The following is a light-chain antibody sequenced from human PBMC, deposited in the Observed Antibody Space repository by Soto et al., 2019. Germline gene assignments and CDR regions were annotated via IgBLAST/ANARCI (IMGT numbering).Light chain of an antibody. CDR2: EAS. CDR3: QQYKSYSLT. V-gene: IGKV1-5*03. CDR1: QSISSW. Sequence: DIQMTQSPSTLSASVGDRVTITCRASQSISSWLAWYQQKPGKAPKLLIYEASNLESGVPSRFSGSGSGTAFTLTINSLQPDDFVTYYCQQYKSYSLTFGGGTKVEIK. J-gene: IGKJ4*01.